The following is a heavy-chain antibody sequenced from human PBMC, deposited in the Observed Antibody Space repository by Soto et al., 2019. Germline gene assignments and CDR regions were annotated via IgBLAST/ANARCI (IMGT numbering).Heavy chain of an antibody. D-gene: IGHD5-12*01. CDR2: IKQDGSEK. V-gene: IGHV3-7*01. J-gene: IGHJ4*02. Sequence: GGSLRLSCAASGFTFSSYWMSWVRQAPGKGLEWVANIKQDGSEKYYVDSVKGRFTISRDNAKNSLYLQMNSLRAEDTAVYYCVREISSGYPDYWGQGTLVTVSS. CDR1: GFTFSSYW. CDR3: VREISSGYPDY.